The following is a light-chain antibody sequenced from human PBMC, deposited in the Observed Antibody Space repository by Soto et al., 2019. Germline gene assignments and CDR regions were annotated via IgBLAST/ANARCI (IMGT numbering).Light chain of an antibody. J-gene: IGKJ1*01. V-gene: IGKV1-8*01. CDR3: QQYYSYPPWT. CDR2: AAS. Sequence: AIRITQSPSSFSASTGDRVTITCRASQGISSYLAWYQQKPGKAPKLMIYAASTLQSGVPSRFSGSGSGTDFTLTISCLQSEDFANYYCQQYYSYPPWTFGQGTKVDIK. CDR1: QGISSY.